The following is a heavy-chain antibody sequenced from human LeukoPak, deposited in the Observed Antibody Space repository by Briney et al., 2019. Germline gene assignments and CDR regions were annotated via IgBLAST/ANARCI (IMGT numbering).Heavy chain of an antibody. CDR2: IKQDGSEK. CDR1: GFTFSSYW. J-gene: IGHJ4*02. Sequence: GGSLRLSCAASGFTFSSYWMSWVRQAPGKGLGWVANIKQDGSEKYYVDSVKGRFTISRDNAKNSLYLQMNSLRAEDTAVYYCARVSWGYYDSSGYYYAPLSYSDYWGQGTLVTVSS. CDR3: ARVSWGYYDSSGYYYAPLSYSDY. V-gene: IGHV3-7*01. D-gene: IGHD3-22*01.